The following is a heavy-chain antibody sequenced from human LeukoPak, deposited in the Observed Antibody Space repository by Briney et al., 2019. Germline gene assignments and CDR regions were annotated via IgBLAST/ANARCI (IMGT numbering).Heavy chain of an antibody. D-gene: IGHD3-9*01. V-gene: IGHV3-21*01. CDR3: ARAPVLRYFDWLADFDY. CDR1: GFTFSSYS. J-gene: IGHJ4*02. CDR2: ISSSSSSYT. Sequence: GGSLRLSCAASGFTFSSYSMNWVRQAPGKGLEWVSSISSSSSSYTYYADSVKGRFTISRDNAKNSLYLQMNSLRAEDTAVYYCARAPVLRYFDWLADFDYWGQGTLVTVSS.